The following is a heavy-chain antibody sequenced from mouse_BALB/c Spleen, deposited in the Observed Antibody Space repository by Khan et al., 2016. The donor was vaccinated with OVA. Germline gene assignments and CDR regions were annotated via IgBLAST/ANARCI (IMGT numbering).Heavy chain of an antibody. CDR1: GFTFSNYG. D-gene: IGHD1-1*01. V-gene: IGHV5-9-3*01. Sequence: EVELVESGGGFVKPGGSLKLSCAASGFTFSNYGLSWVRQTPEQRLEWVATISSGGAYTYYPDSVKGRFTISRDNAENTLYLQMSSLRSEDTAMYYRDTTPGYYSSGYFAYWGQGTTLTVSS. J-gene: IGHJ2*01. CDR3: DTTPGYYSSGYFAY. CDR2: ISSGGAYT.